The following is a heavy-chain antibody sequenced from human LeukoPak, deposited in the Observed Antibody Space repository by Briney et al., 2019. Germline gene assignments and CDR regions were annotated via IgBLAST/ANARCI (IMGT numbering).Heavy chain of an antibody. Sequence: TSVKVSCKASGFTFTSSAVQWVRQARGQRLEWIGWIVVGSGNTNYAQKFQERVTITRDMSTSTAYMELSSLRSEDTAVYYCVADRSGWFYFDYWGQGTLVTVSS. CDR1: GFTFTSSA. CDR3: VADRSGWFYFDY. V-gene: IGHV1-58*01. J-gene: IGHJ4*02. CDR2: IVVGSGNT. D-gene: IGHD6-19*01.